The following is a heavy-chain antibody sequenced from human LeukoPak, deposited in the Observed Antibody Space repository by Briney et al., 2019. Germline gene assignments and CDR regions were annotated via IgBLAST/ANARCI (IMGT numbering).Heavy chain of an antibody. CDR2: IRSKAYGGTT. CDR3: ATLAVAHDDLYYGMDV. J-gene: IGHJ6*02. D-gene: IGHD6-19*01. CDR1: GFTFGDYA. Sequence: GGSLRLSCTASGFTFGDYAMSWFRQAPGKGLEWVGFIRSKAYGGTTEYAASVKGRFTISRDDSKSIAYLQMNSLKTEDTAVYYCATLAVAHDDLYYGMDVWGQGTTVTVSS. V-gene: IGHV3-49*03.